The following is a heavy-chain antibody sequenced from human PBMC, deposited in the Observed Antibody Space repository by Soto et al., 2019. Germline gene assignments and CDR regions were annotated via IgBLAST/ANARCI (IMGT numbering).Heavy chain of an antibody. D-gene: IGHD4-17*01. V-gene: IGHV1-69*02. CDR3: ARGYGDYVPDY. Sequence: QVQLVQSGAEVKKPGSSVKVSCKASGGTFSSYTISWVRQAPGQGLEWMGRIIPILGIANYAQKFQGRVTITADKSTSTAYMELSSLRSEDTAVYYGARGYGDYVPDYWGQGTLVTVSS. J-gene: IGHJ4*02. CDR1: GGTFSSYT. CDR2: IIPILGIA.